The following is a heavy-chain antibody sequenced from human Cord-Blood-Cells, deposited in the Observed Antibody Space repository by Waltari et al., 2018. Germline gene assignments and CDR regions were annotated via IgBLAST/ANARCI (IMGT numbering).Heavy chain of an antibody. CDR3: ARDSSSWHAYYYYMDV. V-gene: IGHV1-69*10. Sequence: QVQLVQSGAEVKKPGSSVKVSCKASGGTFSSYAISWVRQAPGQGLEWMGGIIPILGIANYAQKFQGRVTITADKSTSTAYMELSRLRSEDTAVYYCARDSSSWHAYYYYMDVWGKGTTVTVSS. D-gene: IGHD6-13*01. CDR2: IIPILGIA. J-gene: IGHJ6*03. CDR1: GGTFSSYA.